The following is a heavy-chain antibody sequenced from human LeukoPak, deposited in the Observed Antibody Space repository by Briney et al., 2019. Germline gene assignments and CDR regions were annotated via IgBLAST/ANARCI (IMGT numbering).Heavy chain of an antibody. CDR2: ISYDGSNK. CDR1: GFTFSSYG. Sequence: GGSLRLSCAASGFTFSSYGMHWVRQAPGKGLEWVAVISYDGSNKYYAHSVKGRFTISRDNSKNTLYLQMNSLRAEDTAVYYCAKGVAGTFDYWGQGTLVTVSS. CDR3: AKGVAGTFDY. D-gene: IGHD6-19*01. V-gene: IGHV3-30*18. J-gene: IGHJ4*02.